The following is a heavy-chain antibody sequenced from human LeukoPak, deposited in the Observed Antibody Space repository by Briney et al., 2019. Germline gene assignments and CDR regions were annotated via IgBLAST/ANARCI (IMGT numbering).Heavy chain of an antibody. D-gene: IGHD4-11*01. CDR1: GGTFSSYA. V-gene: IGHV1-69*05. CDR3: ARGVPYSNYAHDDYYYYMDV. Sequence: VASVKVSCKASGGTFSSYAISWVRQAPGQGLEWMGGIIPIFGTANYAQKFQGRVTITTDESTSTAYMELSSLRSEDTAVYYCARGVPYSNYAHDDYYYYMDVWGKGTTVTVPS. CDR2: IIPIFGTA. J-gene: IGHJ6*03.